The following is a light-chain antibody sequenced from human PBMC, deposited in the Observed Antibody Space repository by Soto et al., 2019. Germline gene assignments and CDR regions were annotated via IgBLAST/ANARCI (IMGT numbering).Light chain of an antibody. CDR1: SSDVGSYDY. CDR2: NVN. CDR3: CSYTSSATSYV. Sequence: QSALIQPPSVSGSPGQSVTISCTGTSSDVGSYDYVSWYQQHPGTVPKPMIYNVNTQPSGVPDRFSGSKSGNTASMTISGLQAEDEADYECCSYTSSATSYVFGTGTKVTVL. J-gene: IGLJ1*01. V-gene: IGLV2-11*01.